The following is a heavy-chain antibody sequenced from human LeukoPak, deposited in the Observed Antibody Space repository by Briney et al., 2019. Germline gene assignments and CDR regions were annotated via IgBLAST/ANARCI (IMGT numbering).Heavy chain of an antibody. CDR1: GFTFSSYG. J-gene: IGHJ4*02. V-gene: IGHV3-30*02. D-gene: IGHD2-15*01. CDR3: AKGGGSIGRSYYFDY. CDR2: IRYDGSNQ. Sequence: GGSLRLSCAASGFTFSSYGMHWVRQAPGKGLEWVAFIRYDGSNQYYADSVKGRFTISRDNSKNTLYLQLSSLRAEDTAVYYCAKGGGSIGRSYYFDYWGQGTLVTVSS.